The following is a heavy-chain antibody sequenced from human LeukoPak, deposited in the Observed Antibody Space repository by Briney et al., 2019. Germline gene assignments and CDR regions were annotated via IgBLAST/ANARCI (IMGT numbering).Heavy chain of an antibody. J-gene: IGHJ4*02. CDR1: GFTFSSYA. V-gene: IGHV3-30-3*01. CDR2: ISYDGSNK. D-gene: IGHD6-13*01. Sequence: PGGSLRLSCAASGFTFSSYAMHWVRQAPGKGLEWVAVISYDGSNKYYADSVKGRFTISRDNSKNTLYLQMNSLRADDTAVYYYARGQESRYSSSWYSVRPGEAYFDSWGQGTLVTVSS. CDR3: ARGQESRYSSSWYSVRPGEAYFDS.